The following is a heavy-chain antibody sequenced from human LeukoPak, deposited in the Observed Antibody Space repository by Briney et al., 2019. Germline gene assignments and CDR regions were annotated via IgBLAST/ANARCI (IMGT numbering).Heavy chain of an antibody. Sequence: SETLSLTCAVYGGSFSGYYWSWIRQPPGKGLEWIGEINHSGSTSYNPSLKSRVTISVDTSKNQFSLKLSSVTAADTAVYYCARGSSYYYYGMDVWGQGTTVTVSS. CDR2: INHSGST. J-gene: IGHJ6*02. V-gene: IGHV4-34*01. CDR3: ARGSSYYYYGMDV. CDR1: GGSFSGYY.